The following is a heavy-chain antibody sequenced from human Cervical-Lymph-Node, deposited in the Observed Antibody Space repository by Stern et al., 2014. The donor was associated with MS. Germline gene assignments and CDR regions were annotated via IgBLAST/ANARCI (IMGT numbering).Heavy chain of an antibody. V-gene: IGHV4-30-4*01. J-gene: IGHJ5*02. Sequence: QLQLQESGPGLVKPSQTLSLTCTVSGGSISSGDYYWSWIRQPPGKGLEWIGYIYYSGSTYYNPSLKSRVTITVDTSKNQSSLKLSSVTAADTAVYYCASANCSSTSCPNWFDPWGQGTLVTVSS. CDR3: ASANCSSTSCPNWFDP. CDR2: IYYSGST. CDR1: GGSISSGDYY. D-gene: IGHD2-2*01.